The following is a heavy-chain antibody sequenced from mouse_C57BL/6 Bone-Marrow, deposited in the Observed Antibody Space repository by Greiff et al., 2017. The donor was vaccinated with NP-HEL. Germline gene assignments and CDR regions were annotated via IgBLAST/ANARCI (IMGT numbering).Heavy chain of an antibody. CDR2: IYPRSGNT. CDR1: GYTFTSYG. D-gene: IGHD2-1*01. V-gene: IGHV1-81*01. Sequence: QVQLQQSGAELARPGASVKLSCKASGYTFTSYGISWVKQRTGQGLEWIGEIYPRSGNTYYNEKFKGKATLTADKSSSTAYMELRSLTSEDSAVYVCSRHYYGNYYYVMDYLGQGTSVTVSS. CDR3: SRHYYGNYYYVMDY. J-gene: IGHJ4*01.